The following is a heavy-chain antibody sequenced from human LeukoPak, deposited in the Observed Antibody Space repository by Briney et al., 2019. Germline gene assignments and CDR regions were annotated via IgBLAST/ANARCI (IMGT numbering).Heavy chain of an antibody. CDR3: ARDISIPTENIVVVPAASLD. CDR1: GGSISSGDYY. Sequence: PSQTLSLTCTVSGGSISSGDYYWSWIRQPPGKGLEWIGYIYYSGSTYYNPSLKSRVTISVDTSKNQFSLKLSSVTAADTAVYYCARDISIPTENIVVVPAASLDWGQEPWSPSPQ. V-gene: IGHV4-30-4*08. D-gene: IGHD2-2*01. CDR2: IYYSGST. J-gene: IGHJ4*01.